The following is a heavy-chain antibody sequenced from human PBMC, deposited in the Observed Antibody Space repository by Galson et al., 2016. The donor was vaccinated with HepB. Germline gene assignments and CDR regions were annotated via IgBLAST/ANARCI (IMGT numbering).Heavy chain of an antibody. J-gene: IGHJ4*02. D-gene: IGHD6-25*01. CDR3: ASAPAATESDY. Sequence: SLRLSCAASGFTFSGYWMTWVRRAPGKGLEWVANITQDGREKNYVDFVKGRFTIARDNAKNLVYLQVNSLSAEDTAMYYCASAPAATESDYWGQGTLVTVSP. CDR1: GFTFSGYW. CDR2: ITQDGREK. V-gene: IGHV3-7*01.